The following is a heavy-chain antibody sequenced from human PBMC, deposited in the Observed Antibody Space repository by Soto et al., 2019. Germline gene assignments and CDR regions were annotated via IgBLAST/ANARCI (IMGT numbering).Heavy chain of an antibody. CDR1: GFILKNYG. J-gene: IGHJ4*01. CDR3: AKDITGAVAGPLDY. V-gene: IGHV3-23*01. D-gene: IGHD6-13*01. CDR2: ITAVNNI. Sequence: GGSLRLSGAASGFILKNYGVNWARQAPGKGPEWVSAITAVNNIYYADSVKGRFTISRDNSKNTLYLQMNSLRAEDTAIYYCAKDITGAVAGPLDYWGHGTRVTVSS.